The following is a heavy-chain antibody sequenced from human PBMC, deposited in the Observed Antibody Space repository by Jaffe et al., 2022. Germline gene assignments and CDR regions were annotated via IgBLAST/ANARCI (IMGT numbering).Heavy chain of an antibody. D-gene: IGHD2-2*01. CDR2: ISGSGGST. CDR1: GFTFSSYA. V-gene: IGHV3-23*01. J-gene: IGHJ2*01. CDR3: AKDHFVVVPAPGKGPTVTRRLFSYFDL. Sequence: EVQLLESGGGLVQPGGSLRLSCAASGFTFSSYAMSWVRQAPGKGLEWVSAISGSGGSTYYADSVKGRFTISRDNSKNTLYLQMNSLRAEDTAVYYCAKDHFVVVPAPGKGPTVTRRLFSYFDLWGRGTLVTVSS.